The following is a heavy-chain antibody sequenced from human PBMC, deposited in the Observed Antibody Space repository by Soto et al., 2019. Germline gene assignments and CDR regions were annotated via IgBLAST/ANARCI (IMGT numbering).Heavy chain of an antibody. Sequence: SETLSLTCAVSGSSITSGNYWGWIRQPPGKGLEWIGSIYHDGTTYYNPSLKSRVTISVDASENHFSLKLSSVTAADTAVYYCARVGPYCGGDCYSPPPWGQGTLVTVSS. CDR3: ARVGPYCGGDCYSPPP. D-gene: IGHD2-21*02. J-gene: IGHJ5*02. CDR1: GSSITSGNY. V-gene: IGHV4-38-2*01. CDR2: IYHDGTT.